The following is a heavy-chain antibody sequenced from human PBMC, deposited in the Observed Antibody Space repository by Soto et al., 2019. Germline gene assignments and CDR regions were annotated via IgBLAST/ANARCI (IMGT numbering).Heavy chain of an antibody. J-gene: IGHJ4*02. D-gene: IGHD3-3*01. CDR1: GFTFSDYQ. CDR2: ISTTSSYT. V-gene: IGHV3-11*05. Sequence: QVQLVESGGGLVKPGGSLRLSCAASGFTFSDYQMSWIRQAPGKGLEWVSYISTTSSYTNYADSVKGRFTISRDNAKNSLYLQMNSLRAEDTAVYYCARVHDSLYYFDYWGQGTLVTVSS. CDR3: ARVHDSLYYFDY.